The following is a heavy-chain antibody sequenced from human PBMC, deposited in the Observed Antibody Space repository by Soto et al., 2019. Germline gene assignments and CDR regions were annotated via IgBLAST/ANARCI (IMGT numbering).Heavy chain of an antibody. V-gene: IGHV1-69*02. D-gene: IGHD3-10*01. CDR2: VNPILSMS. CDR1: GYTFSFYT. J-gene: IGHJ4*02. CDR3: ATSYGSGYRAFDY. Sequence: SVKVSCEASGYTFSFYTINWVRQAPGLGLEWMGRVNPILSMSNYAQKFQGRVTMTADKSTSTAYMELRSLRSEDTAFYYCATSYGSGYRAFDYWGQGALVTVSS.